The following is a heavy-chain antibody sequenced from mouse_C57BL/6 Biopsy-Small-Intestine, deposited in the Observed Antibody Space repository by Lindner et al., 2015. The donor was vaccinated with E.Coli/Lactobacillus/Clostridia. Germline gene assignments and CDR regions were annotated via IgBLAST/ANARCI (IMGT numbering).Heavy chain of an antibody. CDR3: ARRSHYYGWAMDY. D-gene: IGHD1-1*01. V-gene: IGHV1-19*01. Sequence: VQLQESGPVLVKPGASVKMSCKASGYTFTDYYMNWVKQSHGKSLEWIGVINPYNGGTSYNQKFKGKATLTVDKSSSTAYMELNSLTSEDSAVYYCARRSHYYGWAMDYWGQGTSVTVSS. J-gene: IGHJ4*01. CDR1: GYTFTDYY. CDR2: INPYNGGT.